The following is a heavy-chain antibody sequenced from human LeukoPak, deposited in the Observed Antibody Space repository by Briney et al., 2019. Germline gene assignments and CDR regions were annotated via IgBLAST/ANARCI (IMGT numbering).Heavy chain of an antibody. Sequence: ASVKVSCKASGYTFTSYGISWVRQTPGQGLEWMGWISAYNGSTNYAQKLQGRVTMTTDTSTSTAYMELRSLRSDDTAVYYCARGSGWYSYYYYMDVWGKGTTVTISS. V-gene: IGHV1-18*01. CDR3: ARGSGWYSYYYYMDV. D-gene: IGHD6-19*01. J-gene: IGHJ6*03. CDR2: ISAYNGST. CDR1: GYTFTSYG.